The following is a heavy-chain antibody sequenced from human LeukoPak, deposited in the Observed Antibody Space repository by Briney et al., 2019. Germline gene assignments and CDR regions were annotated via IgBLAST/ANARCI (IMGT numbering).Heavy chain of an antibody. CDR1: GGSISSGGHY. V-gene: IGHV4-30-2*01. D-gene: IGHD6-13*01. Sequence: SQTLSLTCTVSGGSISSGGHYWSWIRQPPGKGLEWLGYICHSGSTYYNPSLKSRVTISVDRSKNQFSLKLYSVTAADTAVYYCARAPIAAAIVFDYWGQGTLVTVSS. CDR2: ICHSGST. J-gene: IGHJ4*02. CDR3: ARAPIAAAIVFDY.